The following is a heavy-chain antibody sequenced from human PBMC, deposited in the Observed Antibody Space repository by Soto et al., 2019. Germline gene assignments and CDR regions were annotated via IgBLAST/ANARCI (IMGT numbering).Heavy chain of an antibody. D-gene: IGHD3-22*01. J-gene: IGHJ4*02. Sequence: ASVKVSCKVSGYTLTELSMHWVRQAPGKGLEWMGGFDPEDGETIYAQKFQGRVTMTEDTSTDTAYMELSSLRSEDTAVYYCATLHLKAYYYDSSGQLIDYWGQGTLVNVPQ. CDR2: FDPEDGET. CDR3: ATLHLKAYYYDSSGQLIDY. V-gene: IGHV1-24*01. CDR1: GYTLTELS.